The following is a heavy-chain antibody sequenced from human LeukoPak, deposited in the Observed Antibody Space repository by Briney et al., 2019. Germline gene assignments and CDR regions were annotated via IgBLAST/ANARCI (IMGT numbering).Heavy chain of an antibody. D-gene: IGHD2-2*01. V-gene: IGHV3-64D*09. J-gene: IGHJ4*02. Sequence: GGSLRLSCSASGFTFRTYSMHWVRQVPGNGLEYVSAISSDGGRTYYADAVKGRFTISRDNSKNTAFLQMSSLRADDTALYYCVNDRLGPPSTPFDYWGQGTLVTVSS. CDR3: VNDRLGPPSTPFDY. CDR1: GFTFRTYS. CDR2: ISSDGGRT.